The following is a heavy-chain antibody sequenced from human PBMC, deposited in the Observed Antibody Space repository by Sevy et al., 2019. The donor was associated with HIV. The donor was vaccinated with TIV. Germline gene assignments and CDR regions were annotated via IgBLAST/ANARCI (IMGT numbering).Heavy chain of an antibody. CDR3: AGAPGLRYFDWLSPDY. D-gene: IGHD3-9*01. V-gene: IGHV3-21*01. J-gene: IGHJ4*02. CDR2: MSSSSSYI. CDR1: GFTFSSYS. Sequence: GGSLRLSCAASGFTFSSYSMNWVRQAPGKGLEWVSSMSSSSSYIYYADSVKGRFTISRDNAKNSLYLQMNSLRAEDTAVYDCAGAPGLRYFDWLSPDYWGQGTLVTVSS.